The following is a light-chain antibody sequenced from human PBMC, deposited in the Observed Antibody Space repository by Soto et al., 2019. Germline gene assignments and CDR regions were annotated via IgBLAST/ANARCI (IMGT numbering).Light chain of an antibody. CDR1: QSLLHSNGYNC. CDR3: MQVLHNPPYT. Sequence: DIVMTQSPLSLPVTPGEPASISCRSSQSLLHSNGYNCLDWYLQKPGQSPQLLIFLGSNRASGVPDRFRGSGSGTDFTLKISRVEAEDVGVYYCMQVLHNPPYTFGQGTKLEIK. J-gene: IGKJ2*01. CDR2: LGS. V-gene: IGKV2-28*01.